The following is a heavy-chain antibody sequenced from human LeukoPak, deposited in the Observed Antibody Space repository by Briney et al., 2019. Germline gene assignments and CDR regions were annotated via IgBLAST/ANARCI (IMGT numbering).Heavy chain of an antibody. V-gene: IGHV1-69*05. Sequence: ASVKVSCKASGGTFISYAISWVRQAPGQGLEWMGGIIPIFGTANYAQKFQGRVTITTDESTSTAYMELSSLRSEDTAVYYCAREYSYYYDSTTPRSAFDIWGQGTMVTVSS. CDR3: AREYSYYYDSTTPRSAFDI. CDR2: IIPIFGTA. J-gene: IGHJ3*02. CDR1: GGTFISYA. D-gene: IGHD3-22*01.